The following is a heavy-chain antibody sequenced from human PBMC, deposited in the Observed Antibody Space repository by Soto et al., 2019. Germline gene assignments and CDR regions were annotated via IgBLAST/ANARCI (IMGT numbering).Heavy chain of an antibody. CDR2: ISWNSGSI. J-gene: IGHJ3*02. CDR1: GFTFDDYA. Sequence: GGSLRLSCAASGFTFDDYAMHWVRQAPGKGLEWVSGISWNSGSIGYADSVKGRFTISRDNAKNSLYLQMNSLRAEDTALYYCAKGKWRGGLHTADAFDIWGQGTMVTVSS. CDR3: AKGKWRGGLHTADAFDI. V-gene: IGHV3-9*01. D-gene: IGHD3-16*01.